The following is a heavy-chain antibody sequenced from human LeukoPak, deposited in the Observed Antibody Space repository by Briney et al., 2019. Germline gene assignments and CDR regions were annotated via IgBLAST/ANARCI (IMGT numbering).Heavy chain of an antibody. CDR3: ARGALDYDFWSGYYTFDY. CDR1: GGTFSSYA. CDR2: IIPIFGTA. V-gene: IGHV1-69*06. J-gene: IGHJ4*02. D-gene: IGHD3-3*01. Sequence: SVKVSCKASGGTFSSYAISWVRQAPGQGLEWMGGIIPIFGTANYAQKFQGRVTITADKSTSTAYMELSSLRSEDTAVYYCARGALDYDFWSGYYTFDYWGQGTLVTVSS.